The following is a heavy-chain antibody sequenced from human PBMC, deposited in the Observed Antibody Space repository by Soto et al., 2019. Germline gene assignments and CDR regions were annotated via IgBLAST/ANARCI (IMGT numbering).Heavy chain of an antibody. Sequence: EVQLVESGGGLIQPGGSLRLSCAASGFTVSSNYMSWVRQAPGKGLEWVPVIYSGGSTYYADAVKGRFTISRDNSKNTLYLQMNSLRAEDTAVYYCARGRIAVAGTPGYWGQGTLVTVSS. CDR1: GFTVSSNY. D-gene: IGHD6-19*01. CDR2: IYSGGST. V-gene: IGHV3-53*01. J-gene: IGHJ4*02. CDR3: ARGRIAVAGTPGY.